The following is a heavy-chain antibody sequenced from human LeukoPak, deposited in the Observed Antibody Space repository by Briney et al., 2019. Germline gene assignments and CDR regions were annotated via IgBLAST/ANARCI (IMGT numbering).Heavy chain of an antibody. Sequence: ASVKVSCKASGYTFTGYYMHWVRQAPGQGLEWMGWINPNSGGTNYAQKCQGRVTMTRDTSISTAYMELSRLRSDDTAVYYCARDREPYDFWSGYWNWFDPWGQGTLVTVSS. CDR3: ARDREPYDFWSGYWNWFDP. CDR1: GYTFTGYY. D-gene: IGHD3-3*01. J-gene: IGHJ5*02. CDR2: INPNSGGT. V-gene: IGHV1-2*02.